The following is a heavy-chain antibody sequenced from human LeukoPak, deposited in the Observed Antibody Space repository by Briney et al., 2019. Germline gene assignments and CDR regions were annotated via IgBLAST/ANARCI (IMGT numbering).Heavy chain of an antibody. V-gene: IGHV4-34*01. CDR1: GGSFSGYY. CDR2: ISHTGLT. J-gene: IGHJ5*02. D-gene: IGHD1-1*01. CDR3: ARVPDITARPCDT. Sequence: SETLSLTCDVYGGSFSGYYWTLIRQTPGKGLEWIGEISHTGLTGSNPSLKSRVTIFVDSSKKQFSLRMTSVTAADTGVYYCARVPDITARPCDTWGPGTLVTVSS.